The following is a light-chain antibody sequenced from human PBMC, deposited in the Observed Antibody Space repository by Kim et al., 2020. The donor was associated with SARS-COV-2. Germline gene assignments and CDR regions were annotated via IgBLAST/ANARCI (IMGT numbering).Light chain of an antibody. V-gene: IGKV3-20*01. CDR3: QQYGNSPPYT. J-gene: IGKJ2*01. Sequence: PGERATLSCRASQSVISNYLAWYQQKPGQAPRLLIYGASSRATGIPDRFSGSGSGTDFTLTISRLEPEDFAVYYCQQYGNSPPYTFGQGTKVDIK. CDR2: GAS. CDR1: QSVISNY.